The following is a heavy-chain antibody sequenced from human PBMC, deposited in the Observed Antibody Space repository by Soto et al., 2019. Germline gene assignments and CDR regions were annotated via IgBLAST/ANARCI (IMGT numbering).Heavy chain of an antibody. CDR1: GGSISTSNW. D-gene: IGHD6-13*01. CDR3: ARARATIAAAAIFDC. CDR2: VYQTGST. J-gene: IGHJ4*02. Sequence: QVQLQESGPGLVKPSGTLSLTCAVSGGSISTSNWWSWVRQPPGKGLEWIGEVYQTGSTNYNPALDSRQAISVDKSKHQYSRKLTSVAAADTAVYYCARARATIAAAAIFDCWGQGTLVTVSS. V-gene: IGHV4-4*02.